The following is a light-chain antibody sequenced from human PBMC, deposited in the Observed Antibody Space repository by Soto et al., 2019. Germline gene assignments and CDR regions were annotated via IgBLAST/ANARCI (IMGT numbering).Light chain of an antibody. CDR1: TSDIGRYNY. V-gene: IGLV2-14*01. CDR3: SSYTTSNTLV. CDR2: EVS. Sequence: QSALTQPASVSGSPGQSITISCTGTTSDIGRYNYVAWYRQHPGKAPKVMIYEVSNRPSWISNRFSGSKSGNTASMTISGLQAEDEAHYYCSSYTTSNTLVFGGGTKLTVL. J-gene: IGLJ2*01.